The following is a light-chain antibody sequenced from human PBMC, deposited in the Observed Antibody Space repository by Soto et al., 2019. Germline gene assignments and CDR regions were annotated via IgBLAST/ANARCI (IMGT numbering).Light chain of an antibody. CDR2: EVS. J-gene: IGLJ1*01. V-gene: IGLV2-14*01. CDR3: ASYSSSSTFYV. Sequence: QSALTQAASVSGSPGQSITISCTGTSSDVGGYKFVSWYQHHPGKAPKLMISEVSNRPSGVSNRFSGSKSGNTASLTISGLQVEDEADYYCASYSSSSTFYVFGTGTQLTVL. CDR1: SSDVGGYKF.